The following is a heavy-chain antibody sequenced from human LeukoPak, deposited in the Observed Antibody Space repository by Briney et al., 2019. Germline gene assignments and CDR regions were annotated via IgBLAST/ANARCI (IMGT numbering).Heavy chain of an antibody. CDR2: IDGHSGII. CDR1: GFTFTMFG. D-gene: IGHD3-10*01. V-gene: IGHV3-48*01. Sequence: GGSLRLSCAASGFTFTMFGMNWVRQAPGKGLEWVSYIDGHSGIIYYADSVQGRFTTSRDNAKDSVFLQMNSLRAEDTAVYYCVGSGRSLAFDIWGQGTMVTVSS. J-gene: IGHJ3*02. CDR3: VGSGRSLAFDI.